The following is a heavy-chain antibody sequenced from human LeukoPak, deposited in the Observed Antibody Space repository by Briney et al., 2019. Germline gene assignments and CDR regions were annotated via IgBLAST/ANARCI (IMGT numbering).Heavy chain of an antibody. CDR3: ARSSEGRYYYDSSGFSYYYYYMDV. CDR1: GGSISNYY. J-gene: IGHJ6*03. Sequence: SETLSLTCTVSGGSISNYYWSWIRQPPGKGLEWIGYIYYSGSTNYNPSLKSRLTISVDTSRNQFSLKLSSVTAADTAVYYCARSSEGRYYYDSSGFSYYYYYMDVWGKGTTVTISS. D-gene: IGHD3-22*01. V-gene: IGHV4-59*01. CDR2: IYYSGST.